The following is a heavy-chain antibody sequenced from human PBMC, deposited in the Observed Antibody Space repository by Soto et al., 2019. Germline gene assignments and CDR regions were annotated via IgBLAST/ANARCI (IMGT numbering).Heavy chain of an antibody. D-gene: IGHD2-21*01. J-gene: IGHJ4*02. CDR3: ARGGRDGYNIDY. CDR2: IYYSGST. CDR1: GVSISSYY. Sequence: SETLSLTCTVSGVSISSYYWSWIRQPPGKGLEWIGYIYYSGSTNYNPSLKSRVTISVDTSKNQFSLKLSSVTAADTAVYYCARGGRDGYNIDYWGQGTLVTVSS. V-gene: IGHV4-59*01.